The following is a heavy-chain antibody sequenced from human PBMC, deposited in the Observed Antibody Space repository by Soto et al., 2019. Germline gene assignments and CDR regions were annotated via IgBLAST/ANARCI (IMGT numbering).Heavy chain of an antibody. CDR3: ARDRIEAAGTPRFNYYYGMDV. CDR1: GFTVSSTY. V-gene: IGHV3-53*01. Sequence: GGSLRLSCAASGFTVSSTYMTWVRQAPGKGLEWVSVIYGGLTTSYADSVKGRFTISRDNSKNTVFLQMNSLRGEDTAVYYCARDRIEAAGTPRFNYYYGMDVWGQGTTGTVSS. D-gene: IGHD6-13*01. J-gene: IGHJ6*02. CDR2: IYGGLTT.